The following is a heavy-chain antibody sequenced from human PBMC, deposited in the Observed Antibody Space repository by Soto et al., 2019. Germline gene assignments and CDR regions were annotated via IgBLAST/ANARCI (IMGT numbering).Heavy chain of an antibody. J-gene: IGHJ4*02. CDR3: VKGKESGYRGAFDS. V-gene: IGHV3-23*01. CDR2: VSGSGGSP. CDR1: GFNFGSYA. Sequence: GGSLRLSCAATGFNFGSYAMGWVRQAPGKGLEWDSGVSGSGGSPYYADSVKGRLTISKDKSKNTLYLDLNNLRSEDTAVYFCVKGKESGYRGAFDSWGQGTMVTVS. D-gene: IGHD5-18*01.